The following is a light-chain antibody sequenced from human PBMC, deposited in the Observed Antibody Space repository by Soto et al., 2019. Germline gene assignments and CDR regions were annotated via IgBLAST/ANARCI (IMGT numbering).Light chain of an antibody. V-gene: IGKV3-20*01. CDR3: QEYGSSRT. Sequence: VLTQSPGTLYLSPGERATLSCRASQSVTSSYLAWYQQKPGQAPRLLIYGAYNRATGIPDRFSGSGSGTDFTLTISRLEPEDFAVYYCQEYGSSRTFGLGTKVDIK. CDR2: GAY. J-gene: IGKJ1*01. CDR1: QSVTSSY.